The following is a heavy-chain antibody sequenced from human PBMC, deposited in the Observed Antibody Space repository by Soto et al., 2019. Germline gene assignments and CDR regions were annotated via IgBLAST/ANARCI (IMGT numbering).Heavy chain of an antibody. J-gene: IGHJ3*02. CDR1: GFTVSSNY. Sequence: GGSLRLSCAASGFTVSSNYMSWVRQAPGKGLEWVSVIYSGGSTYYADSVKGRFTISRDNSKNTLYLQMNSLRAEDTAVYYCAREFQSVQQLVSRAFDIWGQGTMVTVSS. V-gene: IGHV3-66*01. D-gene: IGHD6-13*01. CDR3: AREFQSVQQLVSRAFDI. CDR2: IYSGGST.